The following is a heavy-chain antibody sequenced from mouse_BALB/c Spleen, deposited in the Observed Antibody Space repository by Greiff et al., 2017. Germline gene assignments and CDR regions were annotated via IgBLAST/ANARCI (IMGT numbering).Heavy chain of an antibody. CDR1: GYTFTSYW. V-gene: IGHV1-5*01. J-gene: IGHJ2*01. CDR2: IYPGNSDT. Sequence: VQLQQSGTVLARPGASVKMSCKASGYTFTSYWMHWVKQRPGQGLEWIGAIYPGNSDTSYNQKFKGKAKLTAVTSTSTAYMELSSLTKEDSAVYYCTRAPFDGSSRYYFDYWGQGTTLTVSS. CDR3: TRAPFDGSSRYYFDY. D-gene: IGHD1-1*01.